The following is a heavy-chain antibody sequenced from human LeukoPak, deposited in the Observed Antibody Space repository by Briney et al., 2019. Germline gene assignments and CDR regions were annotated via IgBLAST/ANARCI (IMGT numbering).Heavy chain of an antibody. CDR1: GGSIGSFY. CDR2: IYSSGTT. D-gene: IGHD4-11*01. Sequence: SETLSLTCTVSGGSIGSFYWTWIRQPPGKGLEWIGYIYSSGTTNYNPSLKSRVTISVDTTKNQFSLKLSSVTAADTAVYYCARAHVDYSNYRLYFDYWGQGTLVTVSS. V-gene: IGHV4-59*12. J-gene: IGHJ4*02. CDR3: ARAHVDYSNYRLYFDY.